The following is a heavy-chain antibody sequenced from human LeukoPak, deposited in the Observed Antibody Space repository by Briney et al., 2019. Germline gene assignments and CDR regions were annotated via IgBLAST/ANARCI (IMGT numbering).Heavy chain of an antibody. CDR1: GFTFSDYY. V-gene: IGHV3-11*04. CDR3: ARVHYDSSGYYDDY. CDR2: ISSSGSTI. D-gene: IGHD3-22*01. J-gene: IGHJ4*02. Sequence: PGGSLRLSCAASGFTFSDYYMSWIRQAPGKGLEWVSYISSSGSTIYYADSVKGRSTISRDNAKNSLYLQMNNLRAEDTAVYYCARVHYDSSGYYDDYWGQGTLVTVSS.